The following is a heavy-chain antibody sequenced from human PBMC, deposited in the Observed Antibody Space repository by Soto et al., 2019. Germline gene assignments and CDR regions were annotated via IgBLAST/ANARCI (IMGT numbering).Heavy chain of an antibody. Sequence: QVQLVESGGGVVQPGRSLRLSCAASGFTFSSYGMHWVRQAPGKGLEWVAVISYDGRNKYYADSVKGRFTISRDNSKNTLYLQMHSLRADDTAVYYCAKDDKGRIAVSGLDYWGQGTLVTVSS. J-gene: IGHJ4*02. CDR3: AKDDKGRIAVSGLDY. V-gene: IGHV3-30*18. CDR2: ISYDGRNK. D-gene: IGHD6-19*01. CDR1: GFTFSSYG.